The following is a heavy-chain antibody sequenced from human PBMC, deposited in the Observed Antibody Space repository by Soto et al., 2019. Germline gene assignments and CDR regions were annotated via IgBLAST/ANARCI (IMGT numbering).Heavy chain of an antibody. CDR1: GFTFGSYE. CDR2: TSYDGGYI. J-gene: IGHJ6*02. D-gene: IGHD4-17*01. V-gene: IGHV3-30*01. CDR3: VRRSTVSYYAVDV. Sequence: QSGGSLRLSCVGSGFTFGSYEMHWVRQAPGKGLEWVTFTSYDGGYIYYADSVKGRFTMSRDNSKSLMYLQMNSLRTEDTAVYYCVRRSTVSYYAVDVWGQGTTVTVSS.